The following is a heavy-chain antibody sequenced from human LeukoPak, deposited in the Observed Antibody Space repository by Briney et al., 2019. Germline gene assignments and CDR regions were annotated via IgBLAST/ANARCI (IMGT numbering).Heavy chain of an antibody. J-gene: IGHJ4*02. CDR2: INPNSGGT. V-gene: IGHV1-2*06. CDR3: ARDQVVVPAAIKVPFDY. D-gene: IGHD2-2*02. Sequence: GASVKVSCKASGGTFSSYAISWVRQAPGQGLEWMGRINPNSGGTNYAQKFQGRVTMTRDTSISTAYMELSRLGSDDTAVYYCARDQVVVPAAIKVPFDYWGQGTLVTVSS. CDR1: GGTFSSYA.